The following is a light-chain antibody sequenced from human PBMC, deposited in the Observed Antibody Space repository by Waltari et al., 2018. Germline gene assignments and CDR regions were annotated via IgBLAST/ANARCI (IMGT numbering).Light chain of an antibody. CDR2: VIS. CDR3: QQYGSFPT. CDR1: TNVQRNV. V-gene: IGKV3-20*01. J-gene: IGKJ5*01. Sequence: RARTNVQRNVLACYQHKPGQSPRLLIFVISNRATGIPDTFSGSGSGTDFTLTISRLEPEDSAVYYGQQYGSFPTFGQGTRVEIK.